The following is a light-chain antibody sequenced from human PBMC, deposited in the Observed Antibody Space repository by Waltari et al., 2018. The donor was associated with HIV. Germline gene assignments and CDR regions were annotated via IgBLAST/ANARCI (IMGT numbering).Light chain of an antibody. CDR1: QPVGAY. J-gene: IGKJ2*01. V-gene: IGKV3-20*01. CDR2: GTS. CDR3: QRYDSSPRFT. Sequence: LTQSPGTLSLSPGERATLFCRASQPVGAYISWYQHKSGQPPRLLIYGTSFRAPGVPDFTLTITRLEPEDFAVYYCQRYDSSPRFTFGQGTNLEI.